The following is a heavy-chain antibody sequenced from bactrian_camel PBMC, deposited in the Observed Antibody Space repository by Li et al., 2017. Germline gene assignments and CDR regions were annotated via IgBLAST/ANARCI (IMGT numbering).Heavy chain of an antibody. D-gene: IGHD5*01. CDR1: GFTFSSYY. J-gene: IGHJ6*01. V-gene: IGHV3-2*01. Sequence: HVQLVESGGGLVQPGGSLRLSCAASGFTFSSYYMTWVRQAPGKGLEWVSSIYTGAGTTFYADSVKGRFTISKDTAENTLHLQMNSLKPDDTAVYYCAAGQGVGWCLDVIRVGAEADFDYWGHGTQVTVS. CDR2: IYTGAGTT. CDR3: AAGQGVGWCLDVIRVGAEADFDY.